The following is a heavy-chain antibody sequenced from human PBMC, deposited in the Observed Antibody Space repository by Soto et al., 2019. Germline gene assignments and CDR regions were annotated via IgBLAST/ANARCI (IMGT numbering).Heavy chain of an antibody. CDR1: GFTFSSYG. CDR2: ISYDGSNK. CDR3: AKDGAQHRQLVTYYFDY. D-gene: IGHD6-6*01. Sequence: GGSLRLSCAASGFTFSSYGMHWVRQAPGKGLEWVAVISYDGSNKYYADSVKGRFTISRDNSKNTLYLQMNSLRAEDTAVYYCAKDGAQHRQLVTYYFDYWGQGTLVTVSS. J-gene: IGHJ4*02. V-gene: IGHV3-30*18.